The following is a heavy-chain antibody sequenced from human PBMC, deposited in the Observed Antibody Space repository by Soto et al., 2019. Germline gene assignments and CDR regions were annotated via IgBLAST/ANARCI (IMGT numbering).Heavy chain of an antibody. CDR3: ARGRGYSYGPDY. CDR2: INPIFGTA. CDR1: GGTFSSYA. J-gene: IGHJ4*02. Sequence: SVKVSCKASGGTFSSYAISWVRQAPGQGLEWMGGINPIFGTANYAQKFQGRVTITADESTSTAYMELSSLRSEDTAVYYCARGRGYSYGPDYWGQGTLVTVSS. D-gene: IGHD5-18*01. V-gene: IGHV1-69*13.